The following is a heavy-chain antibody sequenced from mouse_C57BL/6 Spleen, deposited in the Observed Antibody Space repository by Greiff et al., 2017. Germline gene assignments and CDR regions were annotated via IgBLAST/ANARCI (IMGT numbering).Heavy chain of an antibody. CDR3: ARNGLYAMVRRAMDY. D-gene: IGHD2-2*01. V-gene: IGHV1-50*01. Sequence: VQLQQPGAELVKPGASVKLSCKASGYTFTSYWMPWVKQMPGQGLEWIGEIDPSDSYTNYNQKFKGKATLTVDTSSSTAYMQLSSLTSEDSAVYYCARNGLYAMVRRAMDYWGQGTSVTVSS. J-gene: IGHJ4*01. CDR1: GYTFTSYW. CDR2: IDPSDSYT.